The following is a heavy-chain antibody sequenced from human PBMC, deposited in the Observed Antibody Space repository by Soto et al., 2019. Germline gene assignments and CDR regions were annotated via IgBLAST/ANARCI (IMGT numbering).Heavy chain of an antibody. D-gene: IGHD5-18*01. J-gene: IGHJ6*02. CDR2: ISGSGGST. CDR3: AREPRGYSYGYYYYGMDV. V-gene: IGHV3-23*01. Sequence: EVQLLESGGGLVQPGGSLRLSCAASGFTFSSYAMSWVRQAPGKGLEWVSAISGSGGSTYYADSVKGRFTISRDNSKNTLYLQMNSLRAEDTAVYYCAREPRGYSYGYYYYGMDVWGQGTTVTVSS. CDR1: GFTFSSYA.